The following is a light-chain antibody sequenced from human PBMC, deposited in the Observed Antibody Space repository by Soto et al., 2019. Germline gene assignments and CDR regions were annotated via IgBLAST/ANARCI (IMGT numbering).Light chain of an antibody. J-gene: IGKJ2*01. CDR1: QMVGSSS. CDR2: GAS. V-gene: IGKV3-20*01. CDR3: QQHGSSPYT. Sequence: EIVLTQSQGPLSLSPGERATLSCRASQMVGSSSLAGYQRRPGQAPGLLIYGASSRTTGIPDRFSGGGSGTDFTLTISRLEPEDFAVYYCQQHGSSPYTFGQGTKVEIK.